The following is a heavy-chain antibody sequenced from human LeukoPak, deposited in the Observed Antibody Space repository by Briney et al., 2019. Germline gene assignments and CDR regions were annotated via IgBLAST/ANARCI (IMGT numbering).Heavy chain of an antibody. CDR1: GFTFSDYY. CDR2: ISSSGSTI. CDR3: ARDSTYGSGSYYADAFDI. J-gene: IGHJ3*02. Sequence: TGGSLRLSCAASGFTFSDYYMSWIRQAPGKGLEWVSYISSSGSTIYYADSVKGRFTISRDNAKNSLYLQMNSLRAEDTAVYYCARDSTYGSGSYYADAFDIWGQGTMVTVSS. V-gene: IGHV3-11*04. D-gene: IGHD3-10*01.